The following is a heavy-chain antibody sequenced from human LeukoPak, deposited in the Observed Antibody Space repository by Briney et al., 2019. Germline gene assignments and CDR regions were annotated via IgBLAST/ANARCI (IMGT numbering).Heavy chain of an antibody. CDR1: GGSISSYY. V-gene: IGHV4-59*01. CDR2: IYYSGST. J-gene: IGHJ4*02. Sequence: SETLSLTCAVSGGSISSYYWSWIRQPPGQGLEWIGYIYYSGSTNYNPSLKSRVTISVDTSKNQFSLKLSSVTAADTAVYYCARVHGELRFDYWGQGTLVTVSS. D-gene: IGHD1-26*01. CDR3: ARVHGELRFDY.